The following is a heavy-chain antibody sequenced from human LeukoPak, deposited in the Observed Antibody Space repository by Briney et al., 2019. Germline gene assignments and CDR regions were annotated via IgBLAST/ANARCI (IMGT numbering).Heavy chain of an antibody. J-gene: IGHJ4*02. D-gene: IGHD6-13*01. CDR1: GFTVSSNY. Sequence: PGGSLRLSCAASGFTVSSNYMSWVRQAPGKGLEWVSVIYSGGSTYYADSVKGRFTISRDNSKNTLYLQMNSLRAEDTAVYYCARHIWARIAAAGYLAYWGQGTLVTVSS. V-gene: IGHV3-53*01. CDR3: ARHIWARIAAAGYLAY. CDR2: IYSGGST.